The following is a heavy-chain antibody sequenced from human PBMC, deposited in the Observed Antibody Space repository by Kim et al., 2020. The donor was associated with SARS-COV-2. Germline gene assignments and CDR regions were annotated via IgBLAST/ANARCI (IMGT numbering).Heavy chain of an antibody. Sequence: SVKVSCKASGGTFSSYAISWVRQAPGQGLEWMGGIIPIFGTANYAQKFQGRVTITADESTSTAYMELSSLRSEDTAVYYCARAGQYYYDSSGYQNDYWGQGTLVTVSS. CDR2: IIPIFGTA. CDR1: GGTFSSYA. J-gene: IGHJ4*02. V-gene: IGHV1-69*13. CDR3: ARAGQYYYDSSGYQNDY. D-gene: IGHD3-22*01.